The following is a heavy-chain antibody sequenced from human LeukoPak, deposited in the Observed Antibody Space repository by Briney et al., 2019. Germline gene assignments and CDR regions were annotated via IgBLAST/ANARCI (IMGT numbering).Heavy chain of an antibody. Sequence: ASVRVSCKASGGTFSSYAISWVRQATGQGLEWMGWMNPNSGNTGYAQKFQGRVTITRNTSISTAYMELSSLRSEDTAVYYCARSHPLYCSSTSCYMKYYFDYWGQGTLVTVSS. CDR1: GGTFSSYA. D-gene: IGHD2-2*02. J-gene: IGHJ4*02. V-gene: IGHV1-8*03. CDR3: ARSHPLYCSSTSCYMKYYFDY. CDR2: MNPNSGNT.